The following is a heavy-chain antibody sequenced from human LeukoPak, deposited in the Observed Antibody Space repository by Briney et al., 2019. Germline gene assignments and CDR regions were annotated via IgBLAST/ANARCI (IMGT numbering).Heavy chain of an antibody. D-gene: IGHD3-10*01. CDR2: ISAYNGNT. CDR1: GYTFTNYY. CDR3: ARLISGLWFGESIFDP. V-gene: IGHV1-18*04. J-gene: IGHJ5*02. Sequence: GASVKVSCKASGYTFTNYYMHWVRQTPGQGLEWMGWISAYNGNTNYAQKLQGRVTMTTDTSTSTAYMELRSLRSDDTAVYYCARLISGLWFGESIFDPWGQGTLVAVSS.